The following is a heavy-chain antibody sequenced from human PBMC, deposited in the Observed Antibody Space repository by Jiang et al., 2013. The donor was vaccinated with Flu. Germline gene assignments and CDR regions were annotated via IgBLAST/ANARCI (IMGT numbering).Heavy chain of an antibody. CDR3: ATFAGATGIFDY. D-gene: IGHD3-16*01. CDR1: GYSLSRYY. Sequence: GAEVKKPGASVKVSCKASGYSLSRYYMHWVRQAPGQGLEWMGVIDPRAASTNYQERFQGRVTMTRDTSTNTVYMELSSLRSEDTAVYYCATFAGATGIFDYWGQGPRSPSPQ. CDR2: IDPRAAST. V-gene: IGHV1-46*01. J-gene: IGHJ4*02.